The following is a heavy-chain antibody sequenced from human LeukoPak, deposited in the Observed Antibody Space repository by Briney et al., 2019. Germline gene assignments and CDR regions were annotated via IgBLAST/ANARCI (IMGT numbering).Heavy chain of an antibody. CDR3: ARVLSSNIDY. V-gene: IGHV4-59*11. J-gene: IGHJ4*02. D-gene: IGHD2/OR15-2a*01. CDR2: VYHTGRT. Sequence: PSETLSLTCTLSGGSLGVHYWSWIRQPPGKQLEWIGYVYHTGRTNYNPSLRSRVTMSVDAPKHRISLDLTSVTAADTAVYYCARVLSSNIDYWGQGTPVTVSS. CDR1: GGSLGVHY.